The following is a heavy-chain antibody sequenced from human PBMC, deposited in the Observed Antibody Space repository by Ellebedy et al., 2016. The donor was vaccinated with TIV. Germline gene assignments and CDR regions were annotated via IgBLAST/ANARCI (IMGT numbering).Heavy chain of an antibody. CDR3: ARAIGSGSSY. Sequence: GGSLRLXXAASGFTFSSYWMHWVRQAPGKGLEWVANINQDGSEIHYVDSVKGRFTISRGNAENSLYLQMNSLRAQDTAVYYCARAIGSGSSYWGQGTLVTVSS. CDR1: GFTFSSYW. D-gene: IGHD3-22*01. CDR2: INQDGSEI. V-gene: IGHV3-7*01. J-gene: IGHJ4*02.